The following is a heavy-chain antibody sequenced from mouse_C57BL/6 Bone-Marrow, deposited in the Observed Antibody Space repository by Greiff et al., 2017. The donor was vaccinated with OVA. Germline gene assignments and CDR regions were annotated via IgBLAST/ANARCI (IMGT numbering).Heavy chain of an antibody. CDR3: ARRGNSYYYGTLFAY. Sequence: VQLQQSGPELVKPGASVKIPCKASGYTFTDYNMDWVKQSHGKSLEWIGDINPNNGGTIYNQKFKGTATLTVDKSSSTAYMELRSLTSEDTAVYYCARRGNSYYYGTLFAYWGQGTLVTVSA. V-gene: IGHV1-18*01. CDR2: INPNNGGT. CDR1: GYTFTDYN. D-gene: IGHD1-1*01. J-gene: IGHJ3*01.